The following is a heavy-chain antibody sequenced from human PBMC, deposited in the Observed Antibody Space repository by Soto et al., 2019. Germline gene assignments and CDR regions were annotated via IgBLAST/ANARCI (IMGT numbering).Heavy chain of an antibody. CDR1: GYTFTGYY. CDR3: ARATHYYDSSGYRTTYGMDV. V-gene: IGHV1-2*04. J-gene: IGHJ6*02. D-gene: IGHD3-22*01. Sequence: ASVKVSCKASGYTFTGYYMHWVRQAPGQGLEWMGWINPNSGGTNYAQKFQGWVTMTRDTSISTAYMELSRLRSDDTAVYYCARATHYYDSSGYRTTYGMDVWGQGTTVTVS. CDR2: INPNSGGT.